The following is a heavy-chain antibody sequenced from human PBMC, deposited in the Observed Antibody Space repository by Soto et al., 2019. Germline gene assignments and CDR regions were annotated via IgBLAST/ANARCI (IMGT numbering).Heavy chain of an antibody. Sequence: PSETLSLTCTVSGGSISGYYWSWIRRPPGKGLEWIGYMYNSGSTAYNPPFKSRVTISVDTYKNQFSLKLSSVTAADTAVYYCARDRGNSGLGWFDPWGQGTLVTVSS. CDR1: GGSISGYY. J-gene: IGHJ5*02. CDR2: MYNSGST. D-gene: IGHD4-4*01. V-gene: IGHV4-59*12. CDR3: ARDRGNSGLGWFDP.